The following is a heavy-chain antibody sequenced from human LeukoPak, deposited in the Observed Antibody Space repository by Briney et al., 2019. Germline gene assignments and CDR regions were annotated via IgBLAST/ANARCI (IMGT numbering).Heavy chain of an antibody. J-gene: IGHJ3*01. V-gene: IGHV3-66*01. CDR3: ARDALVPDGFDL. Sequence: GGSLRLSCAASGFXVSSNYIIWVRQPPGMGLEWVSVFYPGGTTYYADSVKGRFSISRDNSKNIVSLQMNSLRAEDTAVYYCARDALVPDGFDLWGQGTMVTVSS. CDR1: GFXVSSNY. D-gene: IGHD6-13*01. CDR2: FYPGGTT.